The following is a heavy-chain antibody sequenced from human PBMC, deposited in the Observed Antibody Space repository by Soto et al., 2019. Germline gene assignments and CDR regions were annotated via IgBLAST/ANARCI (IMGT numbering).Heavy chain of an antibody. Sequence: ASVKVSCKAPGDTFTGYYMHWVRQAPGQGLEWMGWINPNSGGTNYAQKFQGRVTMTRDTFISTAYMELSRLRSDDTAVYYCARDSGITGTTGLYWGQGTLVTVS. V-gene: IGHV1-2*02. D-gene: IGHD1-7*01. CDR3: ARDSGITGTTGLY. CDR2: INPNSGGT. CDR1: GDTFTGYY. J-gene: IGHJ4*02.